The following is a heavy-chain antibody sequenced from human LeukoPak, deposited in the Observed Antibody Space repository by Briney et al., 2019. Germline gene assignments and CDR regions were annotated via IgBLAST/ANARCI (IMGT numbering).Heavy chain of an antibody. D-gene: IGHD3-16*02. CDR1: GGSFSGYY. Sequence: PSETLSLTCAVYGGSFSGYYWSWIRQPPGKGLDWIGEINHSGSTNYNPSLKSRVTISVDTSKNQFSLKLSSVTAADTAVYYCARAALYYDYVWGSYRHHFFDYWGQGTLVTVSS. CDR3: ARAALYYDYVWGSYRHHFFDY. J-gene: IGHJ4*02. CDR2: INHSGST. V-gene: IGHV4-34*01.